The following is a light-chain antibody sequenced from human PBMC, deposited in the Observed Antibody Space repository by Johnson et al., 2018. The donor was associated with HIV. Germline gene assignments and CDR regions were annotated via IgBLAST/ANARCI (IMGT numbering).Light chain of an antibody. V-gene: IGLV1-51*01. CDR3: GTWDSSLSAYV. CDR1: SSNIGNNF. CDR2: DNN. Sequence: QSILTQPPSVSAAPGQRVTRSYSGSSSNIGNNFVSWYQQLPGTAPKLLIFDNNKRPSGIPDRFSASKSGTSATLGITGLPTGDEADYYCGTWDSSLSAYVFGTWTKVTGL. J-gene: IGLJ1*01.